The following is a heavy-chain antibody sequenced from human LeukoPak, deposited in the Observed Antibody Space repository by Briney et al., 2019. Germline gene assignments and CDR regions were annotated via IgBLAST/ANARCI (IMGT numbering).Heavy chain of an antibody. V-gene: IGHV3-66*01. D-gene: IGHD3-10*01. CDR3: ARGAITMVRGVPSQYFDH. CDR2: IYSGGST. J-gene: IGHJ4*02. Sequence: PGGSLRLSCAASGFTVSSNYMSWVRQAPGKGLEWVSVIYSGGSTYYADYVKGRFTISRDNSKNTLYLQMNSLRAEDTAVYYCARGAITMVRGVPSQYFDHWGQGTLVTVSS. CDR1: GFTVSSNY.